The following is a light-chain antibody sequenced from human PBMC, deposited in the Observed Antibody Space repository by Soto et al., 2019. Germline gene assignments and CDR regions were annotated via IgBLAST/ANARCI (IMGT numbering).Light chain of an antibody. J-gene: IGLJ1*01. CDR3: SSYAANTNLV. CDR1: SSDIGGKNY. Sequence: QSALTQPPSASGSHGQSVTISCTGTSSDIGGKNYVSWYQQHPGKAPKFIIYAVSNRSSAVPGRFSGSKSGNTASLTVSGLLAEDEADYFCSSYAANTNLVFGTGTKLTVL. CDR2: AVS. V-gene: IGLV2-8*01.